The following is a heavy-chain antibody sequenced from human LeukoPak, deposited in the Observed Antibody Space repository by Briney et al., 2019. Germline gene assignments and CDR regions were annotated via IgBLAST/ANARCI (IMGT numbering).Heavy chain of an antibody. J-gene: IGHJ4*02. Sequence: PGRSLRLSGSTSGFTVGDYAMSWVRQAPGKGLEWVGFIQAKAYGGATKYAASVNGRFSISRDDSQSIANLQMNDLKTEDTAVYYCTRAPHPRCSSSGCYLDYWGQGTLVTVSS. CDR2: IQAKAYGGAT. V-gene: IGHV3-49*04. CDR1: GFTVGDYA. CDR3: TRAPHPRCSSSGCYLDY. D-gene: IGHD2-2*01.